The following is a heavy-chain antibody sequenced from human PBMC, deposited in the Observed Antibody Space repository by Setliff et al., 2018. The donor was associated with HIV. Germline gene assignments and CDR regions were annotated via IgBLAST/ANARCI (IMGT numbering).Heavy chain of an antibody. J-gene: IGHJ4*02. Sequence: GGSLRLSCAASGFTFSSYAMSWVRQAPGKGLEWVGFIRSKAYGGTTEYAASVKGRFTISRDDSKNSLYLQMNSLRAEDTAVYYCARDGPRTHWGQGTLVTVSS. V-gene: IGHV3-49*04. CDR1: GFTFSSYA. CDR2: IRSKAYGGTT. D-gene: IGHD2-15*01. CDR3: ARDGPRTH.